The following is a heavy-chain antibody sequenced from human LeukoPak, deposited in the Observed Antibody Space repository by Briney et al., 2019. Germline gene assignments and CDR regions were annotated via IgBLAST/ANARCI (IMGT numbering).Heavy chain of an antibody. D-gene: IGHD1-14*01. CDR2: ISYDGSNK. Sequence: PGGSLRLSCAASGFTFSSYGMHWVRQAPGKGLEWVAVISYDGSNKYYADSVKGRFTISRDNSKNTLYLQMNSLRAEDTAVYYCAKGGNVGAFDIWGQGTMVTVSS. CDR3: AKGGNVGAFDI. V-gene: IGHV3-30*18. CDR1: GFTFSSYG. J-gene: IGHJ3*02.